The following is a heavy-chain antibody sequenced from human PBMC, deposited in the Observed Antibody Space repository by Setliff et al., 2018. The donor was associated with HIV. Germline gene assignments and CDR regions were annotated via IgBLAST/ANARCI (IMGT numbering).Heavy chain of an antibody. CDR1: GDPVSSASYY. CDR3: ASEAWTSYRSSSGYYYYYMDV. CDR2: IYYSGTT. D-gene: IGHD6-6*01. J-gene: IGHJ6*03. V-gene: IGHV4-61*01. Sequence: SETLSLTCTVSGDPVSSASYYWGWIRPPPGKGLEWIGYIYYSGTTKYNPSLKSRVTISVDTSKNQFSLKLSSVTAADTAVYYCASEAWTSYRSSSGYYYYYMDVWGKGTTVTVSS.